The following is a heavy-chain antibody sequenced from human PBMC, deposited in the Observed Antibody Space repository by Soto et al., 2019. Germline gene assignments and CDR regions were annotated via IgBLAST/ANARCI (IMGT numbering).Heavy chain of an antibody. J-gene: IGHJ4*02. V-gene: IGHV3-23*01. D-gene: IGHD6-13*01. CDR3: AKEVSVTAALDY. Sequence: EVQLLESGGGLVQPGGSLRLSCAASGFTFSNYAMSWVRQAPGKGLEWVSGLTGSGGATYYADSVKGRLTISRDNSNNTLYLQMNSLRAEDTAVYYCAKEVSVTAALDYWGQGILVTVSS. CDR1: GFTFSNYA. CDR2: LTGSGGAT.